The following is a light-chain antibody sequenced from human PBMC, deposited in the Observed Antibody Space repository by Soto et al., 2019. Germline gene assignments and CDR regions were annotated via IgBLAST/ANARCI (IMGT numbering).Light chain of an antibody. CDR1: QNIGNR. J-gene: IGKJ1*01. V-gene: IGKV1-5*01. CDR3: QQYNTYSPWA. CDR2: DAS. Sequence: DIQMTQSPSTLSASVGDRVTFTCRASQNIGNRLAWYQQKPGKAPKFLIYDASSLQSGVPLRFSGSGSGTEFTLTISSLQPDDFATYYCQQYNTYSPWAFDQGTKVEIK.